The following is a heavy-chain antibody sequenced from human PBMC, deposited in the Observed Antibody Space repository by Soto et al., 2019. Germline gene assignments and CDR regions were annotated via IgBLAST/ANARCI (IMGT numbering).Heavy chain of an antibody. V-gene: IGHV4-59*01. J-gene: IGHJ4*02. CDR2: IYYSGST. CDR3: ARASGIVVPAATWSPFDY. Sequence: QVQLQESGPGLVKPSETLSLTCTVSGGSISSYYWSWIRQPPGKGLEWIGYIYYSGSTNYNPSLKSRVTISVDTSKNQFSLKLSSVTAADTAVYYCARASGIVVPAATWSPFDYWGQGTLVTVSS. CDR1: GGSISSYY. D-gene: IGHD2-2*01.